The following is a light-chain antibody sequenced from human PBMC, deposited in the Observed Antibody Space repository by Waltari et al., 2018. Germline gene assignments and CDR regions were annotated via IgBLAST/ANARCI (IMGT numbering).Light chain of an antibody. Sequence: QLVLTQSPSASASLGASVKLTCTLSSGHSSYAIAWHQQQPEKGPRYLMKLNLDGSHSEGDGIPDRFSGSSAGAERYLTISSLQSEDEADYYCQTWGTGIQVFGGGTKLTGL. CDR1: SGHSSYA. J-gene: IGLJ2*01. CDR2: LNLDGSH. CDR3: QTWGTGIQV. V-gene: IGLV4-69*01.